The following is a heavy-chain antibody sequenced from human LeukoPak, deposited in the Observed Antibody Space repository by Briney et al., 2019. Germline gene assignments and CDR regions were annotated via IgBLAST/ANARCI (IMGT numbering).Heavy chain of an antibody. V-gene: IGHV4-38-2*02. Sequence: SETLSLTCTVSGYSISSGYYWGWIRQPPGKGLEWIGSIYHSGSTYYNPSLKSRVTISVDTSKNQFSLKLSSVTAADTAVYYCARDLHGEINWFDPWGQGTLVTVSS. CDR2: IYHSGST. CDR1: GYSISSGYY. CDR3: ARDLHGEINWFDP. J-gene: IGHJ5*02. D-gene: IGHD4-17*01.